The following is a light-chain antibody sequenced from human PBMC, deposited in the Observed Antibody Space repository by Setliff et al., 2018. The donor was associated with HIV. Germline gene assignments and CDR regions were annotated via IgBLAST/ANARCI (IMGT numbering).Light chain of an antibody. J-gene: IGKJ3*01. CDR2: WAS. CDR3: QQYYTAPFT. Sequence: DIVMTQSPDSLAVSLGERATINCKSSQSVLYSSNNRNYLAWYQQKPGQSPKLLIYWASTRDSGVPDRFRGSGSGTDFTLTISSLQAEDVAVYYCQQYYTAPFTFGPGT. V-gene: IGKV4-1*01. CDR1: QSVLYSSNNRNY.